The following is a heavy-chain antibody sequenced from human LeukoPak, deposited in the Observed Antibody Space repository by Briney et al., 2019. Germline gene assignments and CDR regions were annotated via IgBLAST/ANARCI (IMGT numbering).Heavy chain of an antibody. D-gene: IGHD2-21*02. V-gene: IGHV3-33*01. CDR3: AREDCGGDCSPYYFDY. CDR1: GFTFSSYG. Sequence: PGRSLRLSCAASGFTFSSYGMHWVRQAPGKGLEWVAVIWYDGSNKYYADSVKGRFTISRDNSKNTLYLQMNSLRAEDTAVYYCAREDCGGDCSPYYFDYWGQGTLVTVSS. J-gene: IGHJ4*02. CDR2: IWYDGSNK.